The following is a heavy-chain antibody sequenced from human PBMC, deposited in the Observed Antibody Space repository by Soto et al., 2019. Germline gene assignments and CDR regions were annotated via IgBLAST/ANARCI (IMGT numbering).Heavy chain of an antibody. CDR1: GGTFNTYA. Sequence: QVQLVQSGAEMKKPESSVKVSCQSSGGTFNTYAMNWVRQAPGQGPEWMGDISPMFGAANYAPKFQGRVTITADESTGTSYMQLSSLTSEDTALDFCAREVQVRTPAFVYWGQGTLVTVSS. CDR3: AREVQVRTPAFVY. J-gene: IGHJ4*02. V-gene: IGHV1-69*19. CDR2: ISPMFGAA. D-gene: IGHD3-10*01.